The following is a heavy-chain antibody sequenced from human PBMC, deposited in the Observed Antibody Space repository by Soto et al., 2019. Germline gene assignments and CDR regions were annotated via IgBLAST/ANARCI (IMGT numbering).Heavy chain of an antibody. J-gene: IGHJ4*02. Sequence: SETLSLTCAVSGGSISSGGYSWSWIRQPPGKGLEWIGYIYHSGSTYYNPSLKSRVAISVDTSKNQFSLKLSSVTAADTAVYYCARGPRDYSSSWYEAHLYYFDYWGQGTLVTVSS. D-gene: IGHD6-13*01. CDR2: IYHSGST. CDR1: GGSISSGGYS. V-gene: IGHV4-30-2*01. CDR3: ARGPRDYSSSWYEAHLYYFDY.